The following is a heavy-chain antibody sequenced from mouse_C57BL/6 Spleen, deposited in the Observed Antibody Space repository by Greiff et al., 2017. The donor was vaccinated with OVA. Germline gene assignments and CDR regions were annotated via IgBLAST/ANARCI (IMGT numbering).Heavy chain of an antibody. CDR2: IDPEDGET. J-gene: IGHJ3*01. D-gene: IGHD1-1*01. CDR3: ARGDYGSSAWFAY. Sequence: EVQLQQSGAELVKPGASVKLSCTASGFNIKDYYMHWVKQRTEQGLEWIGRIDPEDGETKYDPKFQGKATITADTSSNTAYLQLSSLTSEDTAVYYCARGDYGSSAWFAYWGQGTLVTVSA. CDR1: GFNIKDYY. V-gene: IGHV14-2*01.